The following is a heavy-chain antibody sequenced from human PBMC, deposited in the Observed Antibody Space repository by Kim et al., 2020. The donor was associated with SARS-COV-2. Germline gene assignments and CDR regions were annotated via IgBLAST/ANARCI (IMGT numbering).Heavy chain of an antibody. CDR1: GGSISSYY. J-gene: IGHJ6*02. D-gene: IGHD3-10*01. CDR2: IYYSGST. CDR3: ARVSPDSGHYYYYGMDV. V-gene: IGHV4-59*01. Sequence: SETLSLTCTVSGGSISSYYWSWIRQPPGKGLEWIGYIYYSGSTNYNPSLKSRVTISVDTSKNQFSLKLSSVTAADTAVYYCARVSPDSGHYYYYGMDVWGQGTTVTVSS.